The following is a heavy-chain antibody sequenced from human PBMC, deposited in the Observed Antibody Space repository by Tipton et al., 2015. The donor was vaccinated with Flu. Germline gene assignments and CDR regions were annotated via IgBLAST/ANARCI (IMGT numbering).Heavy chain of an antibody. J-gene: IGHJ4*02. D-gene: IGHD3-9*01. Sequence: SLRLSCLVSGFTFGSYGMHWVRQAPGKGLEWVAFISYDGSEKSHVDSMKGRITVSRDNSRNTLYLQMNNLRPEDTAVYYCAREHDVLTGFSFDYWGQGTLVTVSS. V-gene: IGHV3-30*03. CDR2: ISYDGSEK. CDR3: AREHDVLTGFSFDY. CDR1: GFTFGSYG.